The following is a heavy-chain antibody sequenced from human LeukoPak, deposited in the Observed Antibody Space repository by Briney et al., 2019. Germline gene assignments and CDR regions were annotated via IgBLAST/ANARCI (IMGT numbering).Heavy chain of an antibody. CDR2: MNPNGGST. CDR1: GYTFTRYG. CDR3: ARDVYGDSTGVVDD. V-gene: IGHV1-8*02. J-gene: IGHJ4*02. D-gene: IGHD4-17*01. Sequence: SVKVSCKASGYTFTRYGISWVRQAPGQGLGWVGWMNPNGGSTGYAQKFRGRVTMTRNTSISTAYIELSSLRSEDTAVYYCARDVYGDSTGVVDDWGQRTLVTLSS.